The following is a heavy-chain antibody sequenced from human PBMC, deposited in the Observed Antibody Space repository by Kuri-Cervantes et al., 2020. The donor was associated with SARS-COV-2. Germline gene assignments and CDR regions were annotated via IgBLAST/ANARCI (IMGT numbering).Heavy chain of an antibody. CDR1: GGSISSSSYY. Sequence: SETLSLTCTVSGGSISSSSYYWGWIRQPPGKGLEWIGSIYYSGSTYYNPSLKSRVAISVDTSKNQFSLKLSSVTAADTAVYYCARRSTGGSGYYAHFDYWGQGTLVTVSS. D-gene: IGHD3-22*01. CDR3: ARRSTGGSGYYAHFDY. J-gene: IGHJ4*02. V-gene: IGHV4-39*07. CDR2: IYYSGST.